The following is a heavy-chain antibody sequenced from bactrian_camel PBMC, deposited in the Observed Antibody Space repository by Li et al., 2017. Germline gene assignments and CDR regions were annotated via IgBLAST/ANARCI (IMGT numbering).Heavy chain of an antibody. V-gene: IGHV3S1*01. CDR2: ITTGSVPT. D-gene: IGHD6*01. CDR1: YTGSSLC. Sequence: HVQLVESGGGSVQSGGSLRLSCAYTGSSLCMAWFRQAPGKGREGVAIITTGSVPTNYVDSVKGRFTISQDSARNTVYLQMNILQPEDTATYCCAEGRGSRGEHCYSFNYWGQGTQVTVS. J-gene: IGHJ4*01. CDR3: AEGRGSRGEHCYSFNY.